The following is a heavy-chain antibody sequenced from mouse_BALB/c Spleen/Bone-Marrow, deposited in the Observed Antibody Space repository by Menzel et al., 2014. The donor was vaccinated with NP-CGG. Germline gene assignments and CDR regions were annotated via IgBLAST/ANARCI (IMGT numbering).Heavy chain of an antibody. CDR3: ARTFQPRRAMDY. V-gene: IGHV1-74*01. Sequence: VKLQESGPELVRPGASVKMSCKASDYTFTSYWMHWVKQRPEQGLEWIGMIDPSNSETRLNQKFKDKATLNVDKSSNTAYMHLSSLTSEDSAVYYCARTFQPRRAMDYWGQGSSVTVSS. J-gene: IGHJ4*01. CDR1: DYTFTSYW. CDR2: IDPSNSET. D-gene: IGHD6-1*01.